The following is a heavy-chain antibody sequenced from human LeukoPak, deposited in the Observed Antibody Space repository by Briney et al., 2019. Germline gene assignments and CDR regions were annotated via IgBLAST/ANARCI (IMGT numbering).Heavy chain of an antibody. D-gene: IGHD3-16*01. Sequence: ASVKVSCKASGYTFTGYYMHWVRQAPGQGLEWMGWINPNSGSTNYAQKFQGRVTMTRDTSISTAYMELSRLRSDDTAVYYCARRVGGNAFDYWGQGTLVTVSS. J-gene: IGHJ4*02. CDR3: ARRVGGNAFDY. CDR2: INPNSGST. V-gene: IGHV1-2*02. CDR1: GYTFTGYY.